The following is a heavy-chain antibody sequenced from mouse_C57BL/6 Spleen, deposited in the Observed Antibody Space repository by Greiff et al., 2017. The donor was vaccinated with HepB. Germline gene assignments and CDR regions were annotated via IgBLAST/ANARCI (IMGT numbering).Heavy chain of an antibody. D-gene: IGHD1-1*01. CDR1: GFTFSSYG. CDR2: ISSGGSYT. Sequence: EVMLVESGGDLVKPGGSLKLSCAASGFTFSSYGMSWVRQTPDKRLEWVATISSGGSYTYYPDSVKGRFTISRDNAKNTLYLQMSSLKSVDTAMYYCARPFITTAYYAMDYWGQGTSVTVSS. CDR3: ARPFITTAYYAMDY. V-gene: IGHV5-6*01. J-gene: IGHJ4*01.